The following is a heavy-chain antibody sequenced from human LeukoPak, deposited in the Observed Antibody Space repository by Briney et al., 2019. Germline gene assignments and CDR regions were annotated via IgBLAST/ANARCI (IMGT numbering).Heavy chain of an antibody. D-gene: IGHD6-19*01. CDR3: VKASSSGWYTIDY. V-gene: IGHV3-23*01. Sequence: GGSLRLSCVASGFTFRDFGMNWVRQAPGKGLEWISAILHSNGPSFYGDSVKGRFTISRDNAKNTLYLQMNSLRAEDTATYYCVKASSSGWYTIDYWGQGTLVTVSS. CDR1: GFTFRDFG. J-gene: IGHJ4*02. CDR2: ILHSNGPS.